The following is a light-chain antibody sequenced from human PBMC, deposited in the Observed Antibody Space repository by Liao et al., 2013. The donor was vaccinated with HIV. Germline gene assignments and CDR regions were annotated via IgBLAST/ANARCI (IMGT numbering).Light chain of an antibody. Sequence: SYELTQPPSVSVSPGQTASITCSGDKLGDKYACWYQQKPGQSPVLVMYYDSDRPSGIPERFCGSNSGNTATLTISRVEAGDEADYYCQVWDSSTVVFGGGTKLTVL. CDR1: KLGDKY. J-gene: IGLJ2*01. CDR2: YDS. V-gene: IGLV3-1*01. CDR3: QVWDSSTVV.